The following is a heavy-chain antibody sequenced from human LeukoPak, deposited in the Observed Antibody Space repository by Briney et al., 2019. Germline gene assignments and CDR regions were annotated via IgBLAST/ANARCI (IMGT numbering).Heavy chain of an antibody. CDR3: ARDRSGPVGATLTRYFDL. CDR2: IYYSGST. CDR1: GGSISSGGYY. V-gene: IGHV4-31*03. Sequence: SETLSLTCTVSGGSISSGGYYWSWIRQHPGKGLEWIGYIYYSGSTYYNPSLKSRVTISVDTSKNQFSLKLSSVTAADTAVYYCARDRSGPVGATLTRYFDLWGRGTLVTVSS. J-gene: IGHJ2*01. D-gene: IGHD1-26*01.